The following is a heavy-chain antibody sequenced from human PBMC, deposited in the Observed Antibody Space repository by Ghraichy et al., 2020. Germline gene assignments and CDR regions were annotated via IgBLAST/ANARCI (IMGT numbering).Heavy chain of an antibody. J-gene: IGHJ3*01. V-gene: IGHV3-23*01. CDR3: AKDPNGDFVGGFDF. Sequence: GESLNISCAASGFSFSNYAMSWVRQAPGKGLEWVSGISASGGNRYYADSVKGRFTISRDNSDNRLSLQMNSLRVEDTALYYCAKDPNGDFVGGFDFRGQGTMVTVSS. CDR1: GFSFSNYA. D-gene: IGHD4-17*01. CDR2: ISASGGNR.